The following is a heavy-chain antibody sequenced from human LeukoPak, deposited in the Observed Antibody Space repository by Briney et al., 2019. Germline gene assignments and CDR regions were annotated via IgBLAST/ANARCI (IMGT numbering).Heavy chain of an antibody. V-gene: IGHV4-39*07. CDR1: GGSISSSRNY. Sequence: PSQTLSLTCTVSGGSISSSRNYWAWLRQPPGKGLEWIANIYYSGSTYYNPSLKSRVTISVDTSKNQFSLKLRSVTAADTAVYYCARVLVARYITRYFDLWGRGTLVTVSS. D-gene: IGHD2-15*01. CDR3: ARVLVARYITRYFDL. J-gene: IGHJ2*01. CDR2: IYYSGST.